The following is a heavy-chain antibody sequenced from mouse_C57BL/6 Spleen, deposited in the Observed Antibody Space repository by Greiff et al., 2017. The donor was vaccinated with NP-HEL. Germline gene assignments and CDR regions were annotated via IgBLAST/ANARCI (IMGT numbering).Heavy chain of an antibody. D-gene: IGHD3-2*02. Sequence: EVQLQQSGPELVKPGASVKIPCKASGYTFTDYNMDWVKQSHGKSLEWIGDINPNNGGTIYNQKFKGKATLTVDKSSSTAYMELRSLTSEDTAVYYCARGGSSGPYYAMDYWGQGTSVTVSS. CDR3: ARGGSSGPYYAMDY. V-gene: IGHV1-18*01. J-gene: IGHJ4*01. CDR1: GYTFTDYN. CDR2: INPNNGGT.